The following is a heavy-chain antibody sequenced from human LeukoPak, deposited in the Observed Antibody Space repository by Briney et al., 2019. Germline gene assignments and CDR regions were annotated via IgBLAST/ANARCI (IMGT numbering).Heavy chain of an antibody. CDR2: IDSDGIST. Sequence: GGSLRLSCAASGLTFSRNWMHWVRQAPGKGLVWVSRIDSDGISTNYADSVKGRFTISRDNAKNTLYLQMNSLTDEDTAVYYCARDNEYCTGGTCRLDYWGQGALVTVSS. CDR3: ARDNEYCTGGTCRLDY. CDR1: GLTFSRNW. V-gene: IGHV3-74*01. D-gene: IGHD2-15*01. J-gene: IGHJ4*02.